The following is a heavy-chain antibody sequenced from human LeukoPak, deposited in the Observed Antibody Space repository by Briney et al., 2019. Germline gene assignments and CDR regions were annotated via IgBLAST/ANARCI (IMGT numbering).Heavy chain of an antibody. CDR1: GFTFSNYG. J-gene: IGHJ4*02. D-gene: IGHD3-3*02. CDR2: ISYDGSNK. Sequence: GRSLRLSCAASGFTFSNYGMHWVRQAPGKGLEWVAVISYDGSNKYYADSVKGRFTISRDNSKNTLYLQMNSLRAEDTAVYFCAKRRGGGGVLAATIDYWGQGTLVTISS. CDR3: AKRRGGGGVLAATIDY. V-gene: IGHV3-30*18.